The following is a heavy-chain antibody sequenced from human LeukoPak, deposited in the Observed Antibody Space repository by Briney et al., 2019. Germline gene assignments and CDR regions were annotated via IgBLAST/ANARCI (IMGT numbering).Heavy chain of an antibody. CDR3: TRAQYSSSFKGAAFDI. D-gene: IGHD6-13*01. CDR2: IRSKAYGGTT. CDR1: GFTFGDYA. Sequence: GGSLRLSCTASGFTFGDYAMSWFRQAPGKGPEWVGFIRSKAYGGTTEYAASVKGRFTISRDDSKSIAYLQMNSLKTEDTAVYYCTRAQYSSSFKGAAFDIWGQGTMVTVSS. J-gene: IGHJ3*02. V-gene: IGHV3-49*03.